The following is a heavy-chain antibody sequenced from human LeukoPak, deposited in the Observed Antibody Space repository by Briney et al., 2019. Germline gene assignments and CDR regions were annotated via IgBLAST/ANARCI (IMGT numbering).Heavy chain of an antibody. D-gene: IGHD6-19*01. V-gene: IGHV1-2*02. CDR2: INPNSGGT. CDR3: ARHSSSGWRKVNWFDP. Sequence: ASVKVSCKASGYTFTGYYMHWVRQAPGQGLEWMGWINPNSGGTNYAQKFQGRVTMTRDTSIGTAYMELSRLRSDDTAVYYCARHSSSGWRKVNWFDPWGQGTLVTVSS. CDR1: GYTFTGYY. J-gene: IGHJ5*02.